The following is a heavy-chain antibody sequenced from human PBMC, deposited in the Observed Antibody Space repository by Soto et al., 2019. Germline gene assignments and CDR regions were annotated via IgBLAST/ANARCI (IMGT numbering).Heavy chain of an antibody. CDR1: GFTFSSYG. CDR2: IWYDGSNK. D-gene: IGHD3-22*01. CDR3: ARDRYYDSSGYRPPTEYFQH. J-gene: IGHJ1*01. Sequence: QVQLVESGGGVVQPGRSLRLSCAASGFTFSSYGMHWVRQAPGKGLEWVAVIWYDGSNKYYADSVKGRFSISRDNSKNRLYLQMNSLRAGDTAVYYCARDRYYDSSGYRPPTEYFQHWGQGTLVTVSS. V-gene: IGHV3-33*01.